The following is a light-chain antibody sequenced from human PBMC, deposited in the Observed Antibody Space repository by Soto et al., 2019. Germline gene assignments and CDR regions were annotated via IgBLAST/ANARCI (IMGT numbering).Light chain of an antibody. Sequence: GGRVTITCRASQSISSYLNWYQQKPGKAPKLLIYAASSLQSGVPSRFSGSGSGTDFTLTISSLQPEDFETYYCQQSYSTPFTFGGGTKVDIK. CDR1: QSISSY. CDR3: QQSYSTPFT. CDR2: AAS. J-gene: IGKJ4*01. V-gene: IGKV1-39*01.